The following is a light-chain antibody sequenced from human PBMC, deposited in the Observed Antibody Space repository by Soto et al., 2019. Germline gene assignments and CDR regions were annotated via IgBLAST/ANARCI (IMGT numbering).Light chain of an antibody. CDR1: SSDVGGYHY. CDR3: SSYTSTNSWV. J-gene: IGLJ3*02. Sequence: QSALTQSASVSGSPGQSITISCTGTSSDVGGYHYVSLYQQHPGKAPKLIIYDVSNRPSGVSTRFSGSKSGNTASLTISGLQAEDEADYSCSSYTSTNSWVFGGGTQLTVL. V-gene: IGLV2-14*01. CDR2: DVS.